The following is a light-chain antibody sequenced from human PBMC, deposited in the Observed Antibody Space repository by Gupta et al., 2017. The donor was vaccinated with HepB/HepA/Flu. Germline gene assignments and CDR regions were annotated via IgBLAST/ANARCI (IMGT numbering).Light chain of an antibody. CDR3: QQYYSYPWT. CDR2: AAS. Sequence: AIRMTQSPSSFSASTGDRVTITCRASQGISSYLAWYQQKPGKAPKLLIYAASTLQSGVPSRFSGSGSGTXFTLTIXCLQSEDFATYYCQQYYSYPWTFGXGTKVEIK. V-gene: IGKV1-8*01. CDR1: QGISSY. J-gene: IGKJ1*01.